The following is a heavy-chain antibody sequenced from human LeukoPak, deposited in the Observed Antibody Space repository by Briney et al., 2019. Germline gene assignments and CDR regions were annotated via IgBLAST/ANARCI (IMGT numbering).Heavy chain of an antibody. CDR2: IIPIFGTA. CDR1: GGTFSSYA. J-gene: IGHJ4*02. CDR3: ARDGFSELWFDY. Sequence: ASVKVSCKASGGTFSSYAISWVRQAPGQGLDWMGGIIPIFGTANYAQKFQGRVTITADESTSTAYMELSSLRSEDTAVYYCARDGFSELWFDYWGQGTLVTVSS. D-gene: IGHD5-12*01. V-gene: IGHV1-69*13.